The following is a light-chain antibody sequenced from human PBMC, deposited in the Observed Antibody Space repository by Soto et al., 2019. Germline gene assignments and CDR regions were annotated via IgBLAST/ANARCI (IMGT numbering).Light chain of an antibody. CDR1: SSDVGGYNY. J-gene: IGLJ1*01. Sequence: QSVLTQPASVSGCRGQWITISCTGTSSDVGGYNYVSWYQQHPGKAPKLMIYDVSNRPSGVSNRFSGSKSGNTASLTISGLQAEDEADYYCSSYTSSSTLYVFGTGTKVTVL. V-gene: IGLV2-14*01. CDR3: SSYTSSSTLYV. CDR2: DVS.